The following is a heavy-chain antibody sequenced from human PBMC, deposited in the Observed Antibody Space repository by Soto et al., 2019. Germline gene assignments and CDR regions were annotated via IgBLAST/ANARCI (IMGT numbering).Heavy chain of an antibody. J-gene: IGHJ4*02. Sequence: EVQLVESGGGLVKPGGSLRLSCAASGFTFSSYSMNWVRQAPGKGLEWVSSISSSSSYIYYADSVKGRFTISRDNAKNSLYLQMNSRRAEDTAVYYCARVHNDYGDQRTFDYWGQGTLVTVSS. CDR1: GFTFSSYS. D-gene: IGHD4-17*01. CDR2: ISSSSSYI. V-gene: IGHV3-21*01. CDR3: ARVHNDYGDQRTFDY.